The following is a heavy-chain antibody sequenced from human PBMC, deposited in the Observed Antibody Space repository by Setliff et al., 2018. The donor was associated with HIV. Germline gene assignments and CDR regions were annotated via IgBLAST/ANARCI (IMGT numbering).Heavy chain of an antibody. D-gene: IGHD1-1*01. J-gene: IGHJ6*02. CDR2: ISTYNGQR. CDR1: GYTFSQYG. Sequence: ASVKVSCKSSGYTFSQYGISWVRQAPGQGLEWMGWISTYNGQRNYAQKVQGRVTFTTDTSTSTAYMELRSLRSDDTAVYYCAREGVREPPSNNLYYGMDVWGQGTTVTVA. CDR3: AREGVREPPSNNLYYGMDV. V-gene: IGHV1-18*01.